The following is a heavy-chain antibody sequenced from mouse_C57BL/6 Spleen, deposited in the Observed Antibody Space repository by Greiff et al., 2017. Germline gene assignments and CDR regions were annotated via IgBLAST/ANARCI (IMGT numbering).Heavy chain of an antibody. V-gene: IGHV3-1*01. CDR1: GYSITSGYD. Sequence: EVQVVESGPGMVKPSQSLSLTCTVTGYSITSGYDWHWIRHFPGNKLEWMGYISYSGSTNYNPSLKSRISITHDTSKNHFFLKLNSVTTEDTATYYCARYSNYLYYFDYWGQGTTLTVSS. J-gene: IGHJ2*01. CDR2: ISYSGST. D-gene: IGHD2-5*01. CDR3: ARYSNYLYYFDY.